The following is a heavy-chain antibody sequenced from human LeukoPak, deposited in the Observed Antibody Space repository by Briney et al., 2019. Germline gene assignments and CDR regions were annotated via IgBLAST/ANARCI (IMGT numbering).Heavy chain of an antibody. V-gene: IGHV3-66*02. CDR3: ARGPGYYGSGTYAFDI. D-gene: IGHD3-10*01. Sequence: GGSPRLSCAASGFTVSSNYMSWVRQAPGKGLEWVSVIYSSGSTYYADSVKGRFTISRDTSKNTLYLQMNSLRAEDTAVYYCARGPGYYGSGTYAFDIWGQGTMVTVSS. CDR2: IYSSGST. CDR1: GFTVSSNY. J-gene: IGHJ3*02.